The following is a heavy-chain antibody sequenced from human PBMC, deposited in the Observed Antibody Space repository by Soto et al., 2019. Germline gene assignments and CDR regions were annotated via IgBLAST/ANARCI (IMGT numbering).Heavy chain of an antibody. Sequence: QVTLKESGPVLVKPTETLTLTCTVSGFSLSNARMGVSWIRQPPGKALEWLAHIFSNDEKSDSPSLKSRLTISKDTSKSQVVLTMTNMDPVDTATYYCARGYCSGGSCYSEVDWFDPWGQGTLVTVSS. CDR1: GFSLSNARMG. CDR3: ARGYCSGGSCYSEVDWFDP. V-gene: IGHV2-26*01. CDR2: IFSNDEK. D-gene: IGHD2-15*01. J-gene: IGHJ5*02.